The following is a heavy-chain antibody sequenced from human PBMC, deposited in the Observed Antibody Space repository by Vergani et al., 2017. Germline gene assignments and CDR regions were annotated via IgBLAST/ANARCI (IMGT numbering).Heavy chain of an antibody. Sequence: QLQLQESGPGLVKPSETLSLTCTVSGGSISSSSYYWGWIRQPPGKGLEWIGSIYYSGSTYYNPSLKSRVTISVDTSKNQFSLKLSSVTAADTAVYYCARHGRYGTMVRGVIFYYYYGMDVWGQGTTVTVSS. D-gene: IGHD3-10*01. CDR1: GGSISSSSYY. CDR2: IYYSGST. V-gene: IGHV4-39*01. J-gene: IGHJ6*02. CDR3: ARHGRYGTMVRGVIFYYYYGMDV.